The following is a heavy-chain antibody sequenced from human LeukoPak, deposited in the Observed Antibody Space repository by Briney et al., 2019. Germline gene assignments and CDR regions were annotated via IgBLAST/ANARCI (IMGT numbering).Heavy chain of an antibody. CDR2: IYHRRST. CDR1: VGSLSPYH. J-gene: IGHJ4*02. Sequence: SETLSLTCTVSVGSLSPYHWCWIRQPPGKGLEWSGYIYHRRSTHYNPSLKNRVTISVDTSKNPFSLTVSSVTAGDTAIYYCARAVSGRFDYWGQGALVTVSS. D-gene: IGHD6-19*01. V-gene: IGHV4-59*08. CDR3: ARAVSGRFDY.